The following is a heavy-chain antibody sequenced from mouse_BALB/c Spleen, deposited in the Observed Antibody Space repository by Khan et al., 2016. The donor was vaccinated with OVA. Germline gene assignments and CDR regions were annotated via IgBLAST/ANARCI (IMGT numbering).Heavy chain of an antibody. D-gene: IGHD1-1*01. CDR2: ISSRGSYT. Sequence: VQLKQSGGGLVKPGGSLKLSCAASGFTFSNYAMSWVRQTPEKRLEWVATISSRGSYTYYPDSVQGRFTISRDNAKNTLYLQMSSLRSEDTAIYYCAREFFTTVVATPFAYWGQGTLVTVSA. V-gene: IGHV5-9-3*01. J-gene: IGHJ3*01. CDR3: AREFFTTVVATPFAY. CDR1: GFTFSNYA.